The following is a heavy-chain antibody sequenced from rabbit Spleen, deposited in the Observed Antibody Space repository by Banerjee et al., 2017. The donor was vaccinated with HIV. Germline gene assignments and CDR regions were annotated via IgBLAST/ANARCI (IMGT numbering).Heavy chain of an antibody. CDR3: ARDSGSSFSSYGMDL. CDR2: IDTGSSDFT. CDR1: GVSFSSSYY. Sequence: QSLEESGGDLVKPGASLTLTCTASGVSFSSSYYMCWVRQAPGKGLEWIACIDTGSSDFTYFASWAKGRFTISKTSSTTVTLQMTSLTAADTATYFCARDSGSSFSSYGMDLWGQGTLVTVS. V-gene: IGHV1S40*01. J-gene: IGHJ6*01. D-gene: IGHD8-1*01.